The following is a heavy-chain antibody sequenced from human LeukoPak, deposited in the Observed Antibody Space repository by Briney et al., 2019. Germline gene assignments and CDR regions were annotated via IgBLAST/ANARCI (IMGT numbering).Heavy chain of an antibody. D-gene: IGHD6-13*01. CDR3: ATDLGSSRPNF. Sequence: GGSLRLSCAASGFSFSTYWMSWVRQAPGKGLEWVANIKQDGSEKYYVDSAKGRFTISRDDAKNSLYLQMNSLRAEDTAVYYCATDLGSSRPNFWGQGILVTVSS. CDR1: GFSFSTYW. CDR2: IKQDGSEK. J-gene: IGHJ4*02. V-gene: IGHV3-7*01.